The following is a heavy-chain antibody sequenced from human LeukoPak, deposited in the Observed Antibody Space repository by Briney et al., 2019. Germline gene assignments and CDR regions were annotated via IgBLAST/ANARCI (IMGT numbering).Heavy chain of an antibody. CDR1: GYTFPSYF. D-gene: IGHD6-6*01. V-gene: IGHV1-46*01. CDR2: INPTGGST. Sequence: ASVKVSCKASGYTFPSYFMHWVRQAPGQGLEWMGIINPTGGSTTYAQKFQGRVTMTRDTSTSTVYMELSSLRSDNTAVYYCARTAARRFDYWGQGTLVTVSS. J-gene: IGHJ4*02. CDR3: ARTAARRFDY.